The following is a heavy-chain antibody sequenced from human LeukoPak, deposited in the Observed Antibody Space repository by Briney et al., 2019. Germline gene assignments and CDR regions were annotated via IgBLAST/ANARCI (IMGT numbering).Heavy chain of an antibody. V-gene: IGHV1-2*02. Sequence: GASVNVSCTTSRYSFSDFYIHWVRQAPGQGLEWMGWINPNSGVTKYAQKFQGRVTMTRNTSISTAYMDLSGLRGDDTAVFFCARAINSWLLLDLDYWGQGTLVTVSS. CDR2: INPNSGVT. CDR3: ARAINSWLLLDLDY. J-gene: IGHJ4*02. CDR1: RYSFSDFY. D-gene: IGHD3-22*01.